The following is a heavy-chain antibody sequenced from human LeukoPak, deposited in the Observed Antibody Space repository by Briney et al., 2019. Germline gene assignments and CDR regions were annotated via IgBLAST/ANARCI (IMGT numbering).Heavy chain of an antibody. CDR1: GGSISSYY. V-gene: IGHV4-59*01. CDR2: IYYSGST. Sequence: SETLSLTCTVSGGSISSYYWSWIRQPPGKGLEWIGYIYYSGSTNYNPSLKSRVTISVDTSKNQFSLKLSSVTAADTAVYYCAREGPSANWFDPWGQGTLVTVSS. J-gene: IGHJ5*02. CDR3: AREGPSANWFDP.